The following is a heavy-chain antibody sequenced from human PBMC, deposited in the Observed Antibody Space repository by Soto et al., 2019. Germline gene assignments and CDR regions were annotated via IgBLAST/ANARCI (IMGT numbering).Heavy chain of an antibody. Sequence: ASVKVSCKASGYTFTSYVISWVRQGPGQGLEWMGWISAYNGNTNYAQKLQGRVTMTTDTSTSTAYMELRSLRSDDTAVYYCARRAGPGYSSGWYWFDPWGQGTLVTVSS. CDR1: GYTFTSYV. CDR2: ISAYNGNT. J-gene: IGHJ5*02. D-gene: IGHD6-19*01. CDR3: ARRAGPGYSSGWYWFDP. V-gene: IGHV1-18*01.